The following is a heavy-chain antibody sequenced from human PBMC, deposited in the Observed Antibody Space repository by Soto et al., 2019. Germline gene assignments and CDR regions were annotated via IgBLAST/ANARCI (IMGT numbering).Heavy chain of an antibody. D-gene: IGHD3-22*01. CDR2: IYYSGST. CDR3: ARAGGQDGHSSGYYYVGYFDY. CDR1: GGSISSYY. V-gene: IGHV4-59*01. Sequence: SETLSLTCTVSGGSISSYYWSWIRQPPGKGLEWIGYIYYSGSTNYNPSLKSRVTISVDTSKNQFSLKLSSVTAADTAVYYCARAGGQDGHSSGYYYVGYFDYWGQGTPVTVSS. J-gene: IGHJ4*02.